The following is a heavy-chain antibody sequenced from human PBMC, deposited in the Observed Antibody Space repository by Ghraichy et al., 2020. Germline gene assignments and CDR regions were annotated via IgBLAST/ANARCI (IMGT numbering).Heavy chain of an antibody. CDR2: IYYSGTT. D-gene: IGHD1-1*01. J-gene: IGHJ6*03. CDR1: GGSFSSYY. Sequence: SETLSLTCTVYGGSFSSYYWSWIRQPPGKGLKWIGYIYYSGTTNYNPSLKSRVTISVDTSRNQFSLRLSSVTAADTAVYYCAGVAPWNVVSSTSDYFMDVWGKGTTVTVSS. CDR3: AGVAPWNVVSSTSDYFMDV. V-gene: IGHV4-59*01.